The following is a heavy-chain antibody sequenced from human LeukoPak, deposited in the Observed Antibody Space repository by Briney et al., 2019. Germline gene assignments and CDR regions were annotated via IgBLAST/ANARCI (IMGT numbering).Heavy chain of an antibody. CDR1: GFTFSSNG. CDR3: VRDYGEYFDY. V-gene: IGHV3-33*01. Sequence: PGGSLRLSCAASGFTFSSNGIHWVRQAPGKGLEWVAVIWYDGSKKYYADSVKGRLTISRDNSKNTLYLQMDSLRAEDTALYYCVRDYGEYFDYWGQGTLVTVSS. J-gene: IGHJ4*02. D-gene: IGHD4-17*01. CDR2: IWYDGSKK.